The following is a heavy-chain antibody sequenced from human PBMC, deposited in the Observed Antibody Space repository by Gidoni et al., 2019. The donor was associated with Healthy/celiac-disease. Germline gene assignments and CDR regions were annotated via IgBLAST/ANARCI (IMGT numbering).Heavy chain of an antibody. CDR1: GFPFSGSA. CDR2: IRSKANSYAT. V-gene: IGHV3-73*01. Sequence: EVQLVESGGGLVQPGGSLKLSCAASGFPFSGSAMHWVRQASGKGLEWVGRIRSKANSYATAYAASVKGRFTISRDDSKNTAYLQMNSLKTEDTAVYYCTGDSSGYDYYYGMDVWGQGTTVTVSS. CDR3: TGDSSGYDYYYGMDV. J-gene: IGHJ6*02. D-gene: IGHD3-22*01.